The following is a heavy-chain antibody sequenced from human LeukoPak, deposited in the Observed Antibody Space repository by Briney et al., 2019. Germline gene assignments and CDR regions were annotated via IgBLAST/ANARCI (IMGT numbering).Heavy chain of an antibody. D-gene: IGHD3-9*01. CDR2: INPNSGGT. CDR3: ARDLDILTGYYPYYYYGMDV. J-gene: IGHJ6*02. Sequence: ASVKVSCKASGYTFTGYYMHWVRQAPGQGLEWMGWINPNSGGTNYAQKFQGRVTMTRDTSISTAYMELSRLRSDDTAVYYCARDLDILTGYYPYYYYGMDVWGRGTTVTVSS. CDR1: GYTFTGYY. V-gene: IGHV1-2*02.